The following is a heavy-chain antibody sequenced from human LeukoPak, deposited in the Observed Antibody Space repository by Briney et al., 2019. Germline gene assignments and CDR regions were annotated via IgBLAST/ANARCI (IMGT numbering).Heavy chain of an antibody. CDR2: INHSGST. V-gene: IGHV4-34*01. CDR1: GGSFSGYY. D-gene: IGHD1-14*01. Sequence: SETLSLTCAVYGGSFSGYYWSWIRQPPGKGLDWMGEINHSGSTNYNPSLKSRVTISVDTSKNQFPLKLSSVTAADTAVYYCARGSPLGRNWFDPWGQGTLVTVSS. J-gene: IGHJ5*02. CDR3: ARGSPLGRNWFDP.